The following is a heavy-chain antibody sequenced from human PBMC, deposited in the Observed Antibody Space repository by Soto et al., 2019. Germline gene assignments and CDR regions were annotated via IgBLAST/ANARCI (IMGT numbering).Heavy chain of an antibody. Sequence: ASVKVSCKASGYTFTSYAKHWVRQAPGQRLEWMGWINAGNGNTKYSQKFQGRVTITRDTSASTAYMELSSLRSEDTAVYYCARGRITIFGVVQPSMDVWRQVTTVTVSS. CDR1: GYTFTSYA. CDR2: INAGNGNT. V-gene: IGHV1-3*01. D-gene: IGHD3-3*01. CDR3: ARGRITIFGVVQPSMDV. J-gene: IGHJ6*02.